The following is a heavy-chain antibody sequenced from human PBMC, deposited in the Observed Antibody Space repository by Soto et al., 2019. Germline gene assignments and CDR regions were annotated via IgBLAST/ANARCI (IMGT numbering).Heavy chain of an antibody. CDR1: GGTFSSYA. CDR3: ALYSTTSTGIYTP. D-gene: IGHD5-12*01. CDR2: IIPVFRTA. J-gene: IGHJ5*02. Sequence: SVKVSCKASGGTFSSYAFSWVRQAPGQGLEWMGGIIPVFRTANYAQRFQGRVTMTRNTSTSTAYMELSSLRSEDTAVFYCALYSTTSTGIYTPCRQETQDPVSS. V-gene: IGHV1-69*05.